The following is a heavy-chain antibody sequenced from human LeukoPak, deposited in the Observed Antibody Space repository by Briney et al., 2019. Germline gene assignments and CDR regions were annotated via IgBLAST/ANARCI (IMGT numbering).Heavy chain of an antibody. CDR2: IHYSGST. CDR1: GGSISSYY. Sequence: SETLSLTCTVSGGSISSYYWSWIRQPPGKGLEWIGYIHYSGSTNYNPSLKSRVTISVDTSKNQFSLKLSSVTAADTAVYYCARDGVYSNYPQSFLGFDPRGQGTLVTVSS. D-gene: IGHD4-11*01. CDR3: ARDGVYSNYPQSFLGFDP. V-gene: IGHV4-59*01. J-gene: IGHJ5*02.